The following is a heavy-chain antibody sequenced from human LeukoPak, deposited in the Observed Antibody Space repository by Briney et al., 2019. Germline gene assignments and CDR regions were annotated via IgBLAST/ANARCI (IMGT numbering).Heavy chain of an antibody. V-gene: IGHV1-69*06. Sequence: SVKVSCKASGGIFSSYAINWVRQAPGQGLEWMGRIIPIFGTANNAQKFQGRVTITADKSTRTAYMELSSLRSEDTALYYCAKGSRLREGGSYRFWGQGTLVTVSS. CDR2: IIPIFGTA. J-gene: IGHJ4*02. D-gene: IGHD3-16*02. CDR3: AKGSRLREGGSYRF. CDR1: GGIFSSYA.